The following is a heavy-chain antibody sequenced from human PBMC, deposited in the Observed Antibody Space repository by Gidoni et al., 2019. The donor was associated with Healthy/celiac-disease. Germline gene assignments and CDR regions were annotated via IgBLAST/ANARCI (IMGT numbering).Heavy chain of an antibody. V-gene: IGHV1-18*01. D-gene: IGHD6-13*01. Sequence: QVQLVQSGAEVKKPGASVKVSCKASGYTFTSYGISWVRQAPGQGLEWMGWISAYNGNTNYAQKPQGRVTMTTDTSTSTAYMELRSLRSDDTAVYYCAMQGGDSSSWKDAGDAFDIWGQGTMVTVSS. CDR1: GYTFTSYG. CDR3: AMQGGDSSSWKDAGDAFDI. J-gene: IGHJ3*02. CDR2: ISAYNGNT.